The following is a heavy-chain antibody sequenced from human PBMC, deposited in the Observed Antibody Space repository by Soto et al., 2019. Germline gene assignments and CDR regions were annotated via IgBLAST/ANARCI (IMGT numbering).Heavy chain of an antibody. CDR3: AKDMKWGGMTTIHYFDS. D-gene: IGHD4-17*01. Sequence: GGSLRLSCVASGFPVDDYAMHLVLQAPGEGLEWVSGISANGDNVDYADSVKGRFTVSRDNAKNSLFLQMNSLRPEDTALYYCAKDMKWGGMTTIHYFDSWGQGTQVTVSS. CDR2: ISANGDNV. CDR1: GFPVDDYA. V-gene: IGHV3-9*01. J-gene: IGHJ4*02.